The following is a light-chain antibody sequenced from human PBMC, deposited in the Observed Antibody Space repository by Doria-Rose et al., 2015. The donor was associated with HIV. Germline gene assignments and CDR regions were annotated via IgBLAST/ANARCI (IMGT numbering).Light chain of an antibody. V-gene: IGKV1-5*03. CDR3: QQYNDYPRT. CDR1: QSISSW. J-gene: IGKJ1*01. CDR2: KAS. Sequence: QSPSTLSASVGDRVTTTCRASQSISSWLAWYQQKPGKAPKLLIYKASTLESGVPSRFSGSASGTDFTLTISSLQPDDFATYYCQQYNDYPRTFGQGTGLEVK.